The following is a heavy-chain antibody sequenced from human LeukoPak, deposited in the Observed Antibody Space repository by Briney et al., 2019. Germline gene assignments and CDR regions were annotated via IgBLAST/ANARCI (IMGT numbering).Heavy chain of an antibody. V-gene: IGHV3-30*04. Sequence: GRSLRLSCAASGFTFSSYAMHWVREAPGKGLEWVAVISYDGSNKYYADSVKGRFTISRDNSKNTLYLQMNSLRAEDTAVYYCARSLRQWLGSVTTSFDYWGQGTLVTVSS. CDR1: GFTFSSYA. J-gene: IGHJ4*02. D-gene: IGHD6-19*01. CDR3: ARSLRQWLGSVTTSFDY. CDR2: ISYDGSNK.